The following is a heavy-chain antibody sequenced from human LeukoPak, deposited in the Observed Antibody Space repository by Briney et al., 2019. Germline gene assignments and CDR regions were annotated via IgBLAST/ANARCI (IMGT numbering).Heavy chain of an antibody. CDR2: IQTSGTV. CDR1: GGSFTSGPNY. J-gene: IGHJ4*02. CDR3: ARDRGNGDYGDYFDS. D-gene: IGHD4-17*01. V-gene: IGHV4-61*02. Sequence: PSETLSLTCSVSGGSFTSGPNYWNWIRRAAGKELEWIRRIQTSGTVNYNPYLKSRVTVYLDTPKNLVSLQLTSVTAADPAVYYSARDRGNGDYGDYFDSWGQGTQVTVSS.